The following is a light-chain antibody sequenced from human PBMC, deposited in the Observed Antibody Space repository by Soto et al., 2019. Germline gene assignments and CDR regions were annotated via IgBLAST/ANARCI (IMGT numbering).Light chain of an antibody. CDR3: AAWDASLRGYV. V-gene: IGLV1-44*01. CDR2: NND. CDR1: SSNIGSNP. Sequence: QAVVTQPPSASGTPGQRVTISSSGSSSNIGSNPVSWYQQLPGTAPKLLIYNNDLRTSGVPDRFSGSKSGTSASLVISGLQFEDEAAYYCAAWDASLRGYVFGTGTKLTVL. J-gene: IGLJ1*01.